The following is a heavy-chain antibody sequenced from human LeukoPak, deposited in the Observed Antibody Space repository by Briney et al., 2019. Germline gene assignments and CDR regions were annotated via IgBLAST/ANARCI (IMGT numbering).Heavy chain of an antibody. J-gene: IGHJ6*02. CDR3: AREKEWLGEFLMDV. CDR2: IYYSGST. D-gene: IGHD3-10*01. Sequence: PSETLSLTCTVSGGSISSYYWSWIRQPPGKGLEWIGYIYYSGSTNYNPSLKSRVTISVDTPKNQFSLKLSSVTAADTAVYYCAREKEWLGEFLMDVWGQGTTVTVSS. CDR1: GGSISSYY. V-gene: IGHV4-59*01.